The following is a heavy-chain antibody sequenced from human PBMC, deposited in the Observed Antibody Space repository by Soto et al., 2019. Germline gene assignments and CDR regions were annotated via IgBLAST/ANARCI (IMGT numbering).Heavy chain of an antibody. V-gene: IGHV4-30-2*01. J-gene: IGHJ5*02. Sequence: PSETLSLTCAVSGGSISSGGYSWSWIRQPPGKGLEWIGYIYHSGTTYYNPSLKSRVTISVDRSKNQFSLKLSSVTAADTAVYYCARSVDPWGQGTLVTVSS. CDR3: ARSVDP. CDR1: GGSISSGGYS. CDR2: IYHSGTT.